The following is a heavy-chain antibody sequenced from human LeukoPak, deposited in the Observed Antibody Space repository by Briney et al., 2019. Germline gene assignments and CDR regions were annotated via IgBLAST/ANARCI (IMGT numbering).Heavy chain of an antibody. J-gene: IGHJ6*03. V-gene: IGHV1-2*02. CDR2: INPSSGGT. CDR3: ARGRFLEWLLYRGYYYYMDV. Sequence: ASVKVSCKASGYTFTGYYMHWVRQAPGQGLEWMGWINPSSGGTNYAQKFQGRVTMTRDTSISTAYMELSRLRSDDTAVYYCARGRFLEWLLYRGYYYYMDVWGKGTTVTVSS. D-gene: IGHD3-3*01. CDR1: GYTFTGYY.